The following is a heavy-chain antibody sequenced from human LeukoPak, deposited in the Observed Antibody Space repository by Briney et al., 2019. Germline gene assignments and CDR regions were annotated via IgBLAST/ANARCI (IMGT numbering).Heavy chain of an antibody. D-gene: IGHD2-2*01. V-gene: IGHV4-59*01. CDR1: GGSISSYY. J-gene: IGHJ6*03. Sequence: PSETLSLSCTVSGGSISSYYWSWIRQPPGKGLEWIGYIYYSGSTNYNPSLKSRVTISVDTSKNQFSLKLSSVTAADTAVYYCARSLIGYCSSTSCYAFSPYYMDV. CDR2: IYYSGST. CDR3: ARSLIGYCSSTSCYAFSPYYMDV.